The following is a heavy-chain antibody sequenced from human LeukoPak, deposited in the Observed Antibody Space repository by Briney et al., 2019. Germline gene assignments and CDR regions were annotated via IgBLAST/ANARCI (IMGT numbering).Heavy chain of an antibody. V-gene: IGHV3-11*01. Sequence: GGSLRLSCAASGFTFSDYYMSWIRQAPGKGLEWVSYISSSGSTIYYADSVKGRFTISRDNAKNSLYLQMNSLGAKDTAVYYCARDPDWNYGMDVWGQGTTVTVSS. CDR3: ARDPDWNYGMDV. J-gene: IGHJ6*02. D-gene: IGHD3-9*01. CDR1: GFTFSDYY. CDR2: ISSSGSTI.